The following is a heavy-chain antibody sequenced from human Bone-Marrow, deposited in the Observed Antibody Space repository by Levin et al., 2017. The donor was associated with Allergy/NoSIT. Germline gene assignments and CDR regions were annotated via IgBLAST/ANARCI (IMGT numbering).Heavy chain of an antibody. CDR1: GFTFSSYG. J-gene: IGHJ6*03. D-gene: IGHD4-17*01. CDR3: ARSALGDYGNHYYYMDV. Sequence: SCAASGFTFSSYGMHWVRQAPGKGLEWVAVIWYDGSNKYYADSVKGRFTISRDNSKNTLYLQMNSLRAEDTAVYYCARSALGDYGNHYYYMDVWGKGTTVTVS. V-gene: IGHV3-33*01. CDR2: IWYDGSNK.